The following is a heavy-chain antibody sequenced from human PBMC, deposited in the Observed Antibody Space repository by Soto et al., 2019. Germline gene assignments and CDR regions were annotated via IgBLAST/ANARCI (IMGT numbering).Heavy chain of an antibody. D-gene: IGHD2-15*01. Sequence: ASVKVSCKASGYTFTGYGISWVRQAPGQGLEWMGWISAYNGNTNYAQKLQGRVTMTTDTSTNTAYMELRSLRSDDTAVYYCARDGIVVVVAATPPYYYGMDVWGQGTTVTVSS. CDR3: ARDGIVVVVAATPPYYYGMDV. V-gene: IGHV1-18*04. CDR2: ISAYNGNT. CDR1: GYTFTGYG. J-gene: IGHJ6*02.